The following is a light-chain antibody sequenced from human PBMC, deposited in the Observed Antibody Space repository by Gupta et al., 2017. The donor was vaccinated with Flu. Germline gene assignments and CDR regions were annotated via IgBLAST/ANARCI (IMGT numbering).Light chain of an antibody. CDR2: AAS. Sequence: DIQMTQPPSSLSASVGDRVTITCRASQSISSYLNWYQQKPGKAPKLLIYAASSLQRGVPSRFSGSGSGTDFTLTISSLQPEDFATYYCQQSYNTPWKTFGQGTKLEIK. CDR1: QSISSY. J-gene: IGKJ2*01. V-gene: IGKV1-39*01. CDR3: QQSYNTPWKT.